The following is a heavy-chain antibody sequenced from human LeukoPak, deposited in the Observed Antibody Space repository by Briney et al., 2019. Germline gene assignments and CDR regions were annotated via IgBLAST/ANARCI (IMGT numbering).Heavy chain of an antibody. CDR1: GFTLSTYA. V-gene: IGHV4-39*01. J-gene: IGHJ5*02. CDR3: ARHAVVTDIETYNWFDP. D-gene: IGHD2-21*02. Sequence: PGGSLRLSCAASGFTLSTYAMTWIRQAPGKGLEWIASIYYSGSTYYNSSLKSRVTIFVDTSKNQFSLKLTSVTAADTAVYFCARHAVVTDIETYNWFDPWGQGTLVTVSS. CDR2: IYYSGST.